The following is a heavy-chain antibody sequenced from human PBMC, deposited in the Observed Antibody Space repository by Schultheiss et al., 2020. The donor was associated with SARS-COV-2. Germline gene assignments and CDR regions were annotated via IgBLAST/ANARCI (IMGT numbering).Heavy chain of an antibody. J-gene: IGHJ2*01. CDR1: GGSFSGYY. CDR3: ARAYSIAARPNWYFDL. CDR2: INHSGST. D-gene: IGHD6-6*01. V-gene: IGHV4-34*01. Sequence: WGSLRLSCAVYGGSFSGYYWSWIRQPPGKGLEWIGEINHSGSTNYNPSLKSRVTISVDTSKNQFSLKLSSVTAADTAVYYCARAYSIAARPNWYFDLWGRGTLVTVSS.